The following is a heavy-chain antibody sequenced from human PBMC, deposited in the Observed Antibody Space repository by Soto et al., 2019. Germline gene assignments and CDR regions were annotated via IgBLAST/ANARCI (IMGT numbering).Heavy chain of an antibody. V-gene: IGHV3-30*18. CDR2: ISYDGSNK. CDR3: AKAGAAGTRRGELGFDY. D-gene: IGHD6-13*01. Sequence: QVQLVESGGGVVQPGRSLRLSCAASGFTFSSYGMHWVRQAPGKGLEWVAVISYDGSNKYYADSVKGRFTISRDNSKNTLYLQMNSLRAEDTAVYYCAKAGAAGTRRGELGFDYWGQGTLVTVSS. J-gene: IGHJ4*02. CDR1: GFTFSSYG.